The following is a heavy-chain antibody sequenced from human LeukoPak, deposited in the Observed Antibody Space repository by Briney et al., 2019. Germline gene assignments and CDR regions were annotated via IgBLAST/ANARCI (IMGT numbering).Heavy chain of an antibody. Sequence: GGSLRLSCAASGFTFSSFEMNWVGQLPGKGLEWVSYISSGGSTRYYADSVKGRFTISRDSAKNSLYLQMNSLRAEDTAAYYCAREGGWTFDYWGQGTLVTVSS. CDR2: ISSGGSTR. V-gene: IGHV3-48*03. CDR1: GFTFSSFE. J-gene: IGHJ4*02. CDR3: AREGGWTFDY. D-gene: IGHD2-15*01.